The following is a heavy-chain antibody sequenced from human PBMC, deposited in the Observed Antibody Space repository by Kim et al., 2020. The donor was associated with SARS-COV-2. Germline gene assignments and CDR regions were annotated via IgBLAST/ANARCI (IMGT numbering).Heavy chain of an antibody. D-gene: IGHD1-26*01. J-gene: IGHJ4*02. Sequence: ASVKVSCKASGYTFAGYHLHWVRQAPGQGLEWMGWINPKSGDTNYAQKFQGRVTMTRDTSISTVYMELSSLRSDDTATFYCARVPYSGSHLRFDYWGQGTLVTVSS. CDR2: INPKSGDT. V-gene: IGHV1-2*02. CDR1: GYTFAGYH. CDR3: ARVPYSGSHLRFDY.